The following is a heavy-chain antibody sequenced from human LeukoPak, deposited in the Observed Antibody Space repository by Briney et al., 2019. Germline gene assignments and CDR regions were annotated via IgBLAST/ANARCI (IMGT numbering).Heavy chain of an antibody. J-gene: IGHJ4*02. CDR1: GGSISSSSYY. Sequence: SETLSLTCTVSGGSISSSSYYWGWIRQPPGKGLEWIGSIYYSGSTYYNPSVKSRVTLSLDTSKNQFSLKLSSVTAADTAVYYCARRQSLDFLWFGGLVDYWGQGTLVTVSS. CDR2: IYYSGST. CDR3: ARRQSLDFLWFGGLVDY. D-gene: IGHD3-10*01. V-gene: IGHV4-39*01.